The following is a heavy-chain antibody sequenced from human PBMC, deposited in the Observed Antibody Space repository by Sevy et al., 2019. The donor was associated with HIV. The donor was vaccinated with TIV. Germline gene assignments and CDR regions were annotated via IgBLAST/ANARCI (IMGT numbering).Heavy chain of an antibody. Sequence: GGSLRLSCAASGFTFSKYSMSWVRQPPGKGLEWVSTLSFGCGEINYADSVKGRFTISRDNSKSSVYLQMNNLRPEDTGVYYWGGEGCTKPHDYWGQGTLVTVSS. D-gene: IGHD2-8*01. J-gene: IGHJ4*02. CDR1: GFTFSKYS. V-gene: IGHV3-23*01. CDR2: LSFGCGEI. CDR3: GGEGCTKPHDY.